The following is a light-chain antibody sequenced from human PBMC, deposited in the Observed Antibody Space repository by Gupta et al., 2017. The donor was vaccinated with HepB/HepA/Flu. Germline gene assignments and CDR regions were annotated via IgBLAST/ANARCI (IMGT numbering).Light chain of an antibody. CDR2: KVS. Sequence: EVVLTQSPLTLPVTLGKPASISCRSSQRLVYKDGNTYLNWFQQRPGQSPRRLIYKVSNRDSGVPDRFSGSGTETDFTLRISRVEAEDVGVYYCMQGTHWLYTFGQGTKLEIK. CDR1: QRLVYKDGNTY. V-gene: IGKV2-30*01. CDR3: MQGTHWLYT. J-gene: IGKJ2*01.